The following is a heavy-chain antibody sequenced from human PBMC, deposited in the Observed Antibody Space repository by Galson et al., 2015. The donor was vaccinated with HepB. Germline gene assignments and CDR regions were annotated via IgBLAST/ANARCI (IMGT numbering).Heavy chain of an antibody. CDR3: ARGPDSLLPLEQLVPYY. CDR2: MNPNSGNT. Sequence: SVKVSCKASGYTFTSYDINWVRQATGQGLEWMGWMNPNSGNTGYAQKFQGRVTMTRNTSISTAYMELSSLRSEDTAVYYCARGPDSLLPLEQLVPYYWGQGTLVTVSS. J-gene: IGHJ4*02. CDR1: GYTFTSYD. V-gene: IGHV1-8*01. D-gene: IGHD6-13*01.